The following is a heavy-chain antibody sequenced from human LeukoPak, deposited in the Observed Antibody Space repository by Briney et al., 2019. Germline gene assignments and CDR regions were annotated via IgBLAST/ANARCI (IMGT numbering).Heavy chain of an antibody. D-gene: IGHD3-10*01. CDR1: GYSISSGYY. CDR2: IYHSGST. Sequence: PSETLSPTCAVSGYSISSGYYWGWIRQPPGKGLEWIGSIYHSGSTYYNPSLKSRVTISVDTSKIQFSLKLSSVTAADTAVYYCARLGSGSYLFDYWGQGTLVTVSS. V-gene: IGHV4-38-2*01. CDR3: ARLGSGSYLFDY. J-gene: IGHJ4*02.